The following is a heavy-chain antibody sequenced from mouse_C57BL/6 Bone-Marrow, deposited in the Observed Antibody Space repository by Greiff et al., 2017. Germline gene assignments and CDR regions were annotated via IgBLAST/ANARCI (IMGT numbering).Heavy chain of an antibody. CDR1: GYTFTSYW. CDR3: AREGLTGTCWYFDV. J-gene: IGHJ1*03. D-gene: IGHD4-1*01. Sequence: QVQLQQPGAELVMPGASVKLSCKASGYTFTSYWMHWVKQRPGQGLEWIGEIDPSDSYTNYNQKFKGKSTLTVDNSSSTAYMQLSSLTSEDSAVYYCAREGLTGTCWYFDVWGTGTTVTVSS. CDR2: IDPSDSYT. V-gene: IGHV1-69*01.